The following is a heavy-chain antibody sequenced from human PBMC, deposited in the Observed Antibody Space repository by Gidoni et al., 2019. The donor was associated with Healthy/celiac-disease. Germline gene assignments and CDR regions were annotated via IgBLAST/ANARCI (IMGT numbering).Heavy chain of an antibody. CDR1: GYSISSGYY. CDR3: ARDLVPAAILNWFDP. V-gene: IGHV4-38-2*02. D-gene: IGHD2-2*02. CDR2: IYHSGST. Sequence: QLQLQESGPGLAKPLETLSLTCTVSGYSISSGYYWGWIRQPPGKGLEWIGSIYHSGSTYYNPSLKSRVTISVDTSKNQFSLKLSSVTAADTAVYYCARDLVPAAILNWFDPWGQGTLVTVSS. J-gene: IGHJ5*02.